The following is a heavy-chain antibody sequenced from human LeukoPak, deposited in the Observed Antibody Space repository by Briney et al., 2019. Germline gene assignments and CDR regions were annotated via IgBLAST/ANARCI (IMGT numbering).Heavy chain of an antibody. V-gene: IGHV3-7*01. J-gene: IGHJ5*02. D-gene: IGHD5-24*01. CDR1: GFTISSYW. CDR3: AKAGRDGYNFGFDP. Sequence: PGGSLRLSCAASGFTISSYWMSWVRQTPGKGLEWVANIKQDGSEKYYVDSVKGRFTISRDNSKNTLYLQMNSLRAEDTAVYYCAKAGRDGYNFGFDPWGQGTLVTVSS. CDR2: IKQDGSEK.